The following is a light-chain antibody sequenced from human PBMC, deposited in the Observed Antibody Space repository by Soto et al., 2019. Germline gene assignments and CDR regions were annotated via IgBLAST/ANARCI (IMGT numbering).Light chain of an antibody. V-gene: IGKV1-9*01. J-gene: IGKJ1*01. CDR2: AAS. CDR1: QGISSF. CDR3: LQPTSYPRT. Sequence: RASQGISSFLTWSQQKPGKAPKRLIYAASSLQSGVPPRFSGSGSGTEFTLTISGPQPEEFATYYCLQPTSYPRTLGQGTKVDIK.